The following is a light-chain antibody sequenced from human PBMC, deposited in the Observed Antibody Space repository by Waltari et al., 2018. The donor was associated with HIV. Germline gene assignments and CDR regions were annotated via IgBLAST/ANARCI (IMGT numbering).Light chain of an antibody. Sequence: QSALTQPPSASGSPGQSVTISCTGTSSDVGGYAYVPWYQQHPGKAPKLMISEVNKRPSGVPDRFSGSRSGNTASLTVSGLQAEDEAHYYCSSYAGRNTLLFGGGTKLTVL. V-gene: IGLV2-8*01. J-gene: IGLJ2*01. CDR1: SSDVGGYAY. CDR2: EVN. CDR3: SSYAGRNTLL.